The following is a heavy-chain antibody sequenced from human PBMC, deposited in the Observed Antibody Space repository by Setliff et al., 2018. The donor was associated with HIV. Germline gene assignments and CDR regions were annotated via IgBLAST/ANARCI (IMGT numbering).Heavy chain of an antibody. V-gene: IGHV4-34*01. J-gene: IGHJ4*02. CDR3: ARFVFGSGYYFDY. CDR2: INHSGST. CDR1: GGSFSGYY. D-gene: IGHD3-22*01. Sequence: PSETLSLTCAVYGGSFSGYYWSWIRQPPGKGLEWIGEINHSGSTNYNPSLKSRVTISVDTSKNQFSLKLSSVTAADTAVYYCARFVFGSGYYFDYWGQGTLVTVSS.